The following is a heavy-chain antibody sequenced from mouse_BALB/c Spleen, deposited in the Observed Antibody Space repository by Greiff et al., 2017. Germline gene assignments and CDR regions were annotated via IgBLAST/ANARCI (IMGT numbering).Heavy chain of an antibody. CDR2: IYPGDGDT. V-gene: IGHV1-80*01. J-gene: IGHJ2*01. CDR3: ARIYGYDVRRGYYFDY. D-gene: IGHD2-2*01. Sequence: VQLQESGAELVRPGSSVKISCKASGYAFSSYWMNWVKQRPGQGLEWIGQIYPGDGDTNYNGKFKGKATLTADKSSSTAYMQLSSLTSEDSAVYFCARIYGYDVRRGYYFDYWGQGTTLTVSS. CDR1: GYAFSSYW.